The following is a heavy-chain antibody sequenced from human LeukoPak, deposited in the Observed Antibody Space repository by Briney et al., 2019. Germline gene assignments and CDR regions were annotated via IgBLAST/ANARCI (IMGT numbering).Heavy chain of an antibody. CDR1: GGSISGYY. Sequence: ASETLSLTCTVSGGSISGYYWSWIRQPPGKGLEWIGYIYYSGSTNYNPSLKSRVTISVDTSKNQFSLKLSSVTAADTAVYYCARLQGHMLYSYGYYFDYWGQGTLVTVSS. J-gene: IGHJ4*02. D-gene: IGHD5-18*01. CDR2: IYYSGST. CDR3: ARLQGHMLYSYGYYFDY. V-gene: IGHV4-59*08.